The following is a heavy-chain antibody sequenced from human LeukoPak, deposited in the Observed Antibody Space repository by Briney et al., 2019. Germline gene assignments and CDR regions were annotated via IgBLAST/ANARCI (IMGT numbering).Heavy chain of an antibody. V-gene: IGHV3-48*04. CDR1: GFTFTTYS. Sequence: PGGSLRLSCEASGFTFTTYSMTWVRQAPGKGLEWVSIISSGSSAIFSADSVKGRFTISRDSAKNSLYLQMNSLRAEDTAVYYCAELGITMIGGVWGKGTTVTISS. CDR3: AELGITMIGGV. J-gene: IGHJ6*04. CDR2: ISSGSSAI. D-gene: IGHD3-10*02.